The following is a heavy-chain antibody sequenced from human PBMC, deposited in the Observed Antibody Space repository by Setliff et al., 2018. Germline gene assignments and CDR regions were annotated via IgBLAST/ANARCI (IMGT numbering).Heavy chain of an antibody. J-gene: IGHJ5*01. CDR1: GGTFGSSG. D-gene: IGHD3-16*01. CDR3: ARELRSPYWHLDS. CDR2: FIPILGAT. Sequence: SVKVSCKSSGGTFGSSGITWVRQAPGQGLQWLGRFIPILGATNYAQNFQGRVTITADESTSTGYMELRSLRSDDTAVYYCARELRSPYWHLDSWGQGTRVTVSS. V-gene: IGHV1-69*13.